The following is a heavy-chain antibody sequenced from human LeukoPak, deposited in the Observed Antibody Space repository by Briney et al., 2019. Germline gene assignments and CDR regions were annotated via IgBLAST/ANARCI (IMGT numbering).Heavy chain of an antibody. V-gene: IGHV4-59*01. CDR3: ARGRSYYGSRASFDGMDV. Sequence: RPSETLFLTCTVSGGSISSYYWSWIRQPPGKGLEWIGYIYYSGSTNYNPSLKSRVTISVDTSKNQFSLKLSSVTAADTAVYYCARGRSYYGSRASFDGMDVWGQGTTVTVSS. J-gene: IGHJ6*02. D-gene: IGHD1-26*01. CDR2: IYYSGST. CDR1: GGSISSYY.